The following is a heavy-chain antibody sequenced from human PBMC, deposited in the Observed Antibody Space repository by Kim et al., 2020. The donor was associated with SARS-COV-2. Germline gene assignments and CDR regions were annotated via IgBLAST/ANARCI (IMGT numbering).Heavy chain of an antibody. V-gene: IGHV1-18*01. CDR1: GYTFTSYG. D-gene: IGHD3-10*01. Sequence: ASVKVSCKASGYTFTSYGISWVRQAPGQGLEWMGWISAYNGNTNYAQKLQGRVTMTTDTSTSTAYMELRSLRSDDTAVYYCAREFILLWFGEPTFGMDVWGQGTTVTVSS. J-gene: IGHJ6*02. CDR3: AREFILLWFGEPTFGMDV. CDR2: ISAYNGNT.